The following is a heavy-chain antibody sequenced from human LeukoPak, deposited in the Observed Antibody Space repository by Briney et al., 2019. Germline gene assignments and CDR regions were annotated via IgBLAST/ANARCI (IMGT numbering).Heavy chain of an antibody. Sequence: ASVKVSCKASGYTFTSYDINWVRQATGQGLEWMGWMNPNSGNTGYAQKFQGRVIITRNTSISTAYMELSSLRSEDTAVYYCARGDYGSGSYYPYYYYYMDVWGKGTTVTVSS. CDR2: MNPNSGNT. V-gene: IGHV1-8*03. J-gene: IGHJ6*03. CDR3: ARGDYGSGSYYPYYYYYMDV. D-gene: IGHD3-10*01. CDR1: GYTFTSYD.